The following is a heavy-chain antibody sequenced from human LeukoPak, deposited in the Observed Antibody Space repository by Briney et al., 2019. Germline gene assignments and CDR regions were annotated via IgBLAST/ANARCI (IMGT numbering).Heavy chain of an antibody. D-gene: IGHD3-3*01. CDR1: GGSISSSTYY. J-gene: IGHJ4*02. V-gene: IGHV4-39*02. CDR3: AREFGVVIPFDY. CDR2: IYYSGST. Sequence: PSETLSLTCTVSGGSISSSTYYWGWIRQPPGKGLERIGSIYYSGSTYYNPSLKSRVTISVDTSKNQFSLKLSSVTAADTAVYYCAREFGVVIPFDYWGQGTLVTVSS.